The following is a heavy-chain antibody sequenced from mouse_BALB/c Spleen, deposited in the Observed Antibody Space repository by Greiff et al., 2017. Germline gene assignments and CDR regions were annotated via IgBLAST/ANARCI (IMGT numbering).Heavy chain of an antibody. CDR2: INPSTGYT. CDR3: AKSYEVYFDV. D-gene: IGHD2-3*01. Sequence: QVQLQQSGAELAKPGASVKMSCKASGYTFTSYWMHWVKQRPGQGLEWIGYINPSTGYTEYNQKFKDKATLTADKSSSTAYMQLSSLTSEDSAVYYCAKSYEVYFDVWGAGTTVTVSS. V-gene: IGHV1-7*01. J-gene: IGHJ1*01. CDR1: GYTFTSYW.